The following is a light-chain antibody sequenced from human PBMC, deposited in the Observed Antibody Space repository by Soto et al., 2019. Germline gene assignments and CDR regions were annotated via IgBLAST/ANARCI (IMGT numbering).Light chain of an antibody. Sequence: ILMTQSPATVSVSAGESATLSCRASQNIYYNVAWYQQRPGQAPRLLIYRASTRAPGVQARFSGSGSGTEFTLTIRSLQPEDFTVYSCIQYHNLWAFGQGTKVDIK. CDR1: QNIYYN. CDR2: RAS. V-gene: IGKV3-15*01. J-gene: IGKJ1*01. CDR3: IQYHNLWA.